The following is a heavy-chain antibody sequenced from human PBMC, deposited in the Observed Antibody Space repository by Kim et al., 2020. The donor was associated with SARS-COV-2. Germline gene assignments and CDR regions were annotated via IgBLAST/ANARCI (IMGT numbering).Heavy chain of an antibody. J-gene: IGHJ4*02. CDR3: AKDRDSLAVAAHDY. CDR2: ISGSGGST. CDR1: GFTFSSYA. V-gene: IGHV3-23*01. Sequence: GGSLRLSCAASGFTFSSYAMSWVRQAPGKGLEWVSAISGSGGSTYYADSVKGRFSISRDNSKNTLYLQMNSLRAEDTAVYYCAKDRDSLAVAAHDYWGQGTLVTVSS. D-gene: IGHD6-19*01.